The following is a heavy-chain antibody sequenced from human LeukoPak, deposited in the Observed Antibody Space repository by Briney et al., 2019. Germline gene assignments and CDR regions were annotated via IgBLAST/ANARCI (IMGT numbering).Heavy chain of an antibody. CDR1: GFTFSPYA. CDR2: ISYDGTNK. CDR3: AKDRDEGLFYYYYYMDV. J-gene: IGHJ6*03. Sequence: GGSLRLSCAASGFTFSPYAMNWVRQAPGKGLEWVAVISYDGTNKYYADSVKGRFTISRDNSKNTLYLQMTSLRAEDTAVYYCAKDRDEGLFYYYYYMDVWGKGTTVTISS. V-gene: IGHV3-30*04. D-gene: IGHD5-24*01.